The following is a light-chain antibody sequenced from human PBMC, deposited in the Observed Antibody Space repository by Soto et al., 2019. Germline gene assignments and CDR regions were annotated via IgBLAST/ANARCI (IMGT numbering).Light chain of an antibody. J-gene: IGKJ1*01. V-gene: IGKV3-20*01. CDR2: GAS. Sequence: VFAQSPGTLSLSPGERATLSCRASQSVSSSYLAWYQQKPGQAPRLLIYGASSRATGIPDRFSGSGSGTDFTLTISRLEPEDFAVYYCQQYGSSGTFGQGTKV. CDR1: QSVSSSY. CDR3: QQYGSSGT.